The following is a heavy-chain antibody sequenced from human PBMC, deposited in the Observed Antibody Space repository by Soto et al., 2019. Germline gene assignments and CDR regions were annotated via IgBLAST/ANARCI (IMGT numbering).Heavy chain of an antibody. J-gene: IGHJ6*02. Sequence: ESAGGLVKPGGSLRLSCVASGFSFNEAWMNWVRQAPGQGLEWVGRIKTSAGGGATNYAAPVQGRFTISRDDSKNTLYLHMNSLRTEDTAIYYCTTGSVEGIWGQGTTVIVPS. CDR3: TTGSVEGI. CDR2: IKTSAGGGAT. D-gene: IGHD2-15*01. CDR1: GFSFNEAW. V-gene: IGHV3-15*07.